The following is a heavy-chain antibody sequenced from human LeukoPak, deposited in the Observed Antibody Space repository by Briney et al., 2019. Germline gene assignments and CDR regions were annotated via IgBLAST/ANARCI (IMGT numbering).Heavy chain of an antibody. V-gene: IGHV3-30-3*01. D-gene: IGHD6-13*01. Sequence: GGSLRLSCAASGFTFSSYAMHWVRQAPGKGLEWVAVISYDGSNKYYADFVKGRFTISRDNSKNTLYLQMNSLRAEDTAVYYCESNPGYSSSWEEYYFDYWGQGTLVTVSS. CDR3: ESNPGYSSSWEEYYFDY. CDR2: ISYDGSNK. J-gene: IGHJ4*02. CDR1: GFTFSSYA.